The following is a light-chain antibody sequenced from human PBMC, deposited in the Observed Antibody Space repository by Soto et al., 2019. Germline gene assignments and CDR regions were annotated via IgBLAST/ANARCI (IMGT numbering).Light chain of an antibody. V-gene: IGKV1-39*01. CDR2: AAS. CDR1: QSISSS. J-gene: IGKJ5*01. Sequence: DIQMPQSPSSLSASVGDRVTITCRESQSISSSLNWYQQKPGKAPKLLLYAASSLQSGVPSRFSGSGSGTDFTLTISSLQPEDFATYYCQQSYSTPINFGQGTRLEIK. CDR3: QQSYSTPIN.